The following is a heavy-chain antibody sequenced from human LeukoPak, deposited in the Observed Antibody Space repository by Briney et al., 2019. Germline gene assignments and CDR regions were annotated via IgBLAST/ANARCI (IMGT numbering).Heavy chain of an antibody. CDR2: IYYSGST. V-gene: IGHV4-59*08. D-gene: IGHD1-26*01. Sequence: SETLSLTCTVSGGSISGYYWSWIRQPPGKGLEWIGYIYYSGSTNYNPSLKSRVTISVDTSKNQFSLKLSSVTAADTAVYYCARQGSSGSHYYFDYWGQGTLVTVSS. CDR3: ARQGSSGSHYYFDY. J-gene: IGHJ4*02. CDR1: GGSISGYY.